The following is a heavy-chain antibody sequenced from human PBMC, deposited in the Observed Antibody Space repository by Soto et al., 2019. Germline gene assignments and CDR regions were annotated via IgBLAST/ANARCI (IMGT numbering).Heavy chain of an antibody. D-gene: IGHD6-13*01. CDR2: IYYSGST. CDR3: ARESLAAAVYDV. J-gene: IGHJ6*02. Sequence: QVQLQESGPGLVKPSQTLSLTCTVSGGSISSGGYCWSWIRQHPGKGLEWIGYIYYSGSTYYNPSLKSRVTISVDTSKNQFSLKLSSVTAADTAVYYCARESLAAAVYDVWGQGTTVTVSS. CDR1: GGSISSGGYC. V-gene: IGHV4-31*03.